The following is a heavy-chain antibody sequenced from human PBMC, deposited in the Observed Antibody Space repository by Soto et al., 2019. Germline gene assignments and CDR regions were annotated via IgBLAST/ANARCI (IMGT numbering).Heavy chain of an antibody. CDR3: ERETHY. Sequence: PSETLSLTCAVSGGSISSGGYSWSWIRQPPGKGLEGIGYIYHSGSIYYNPSLKSRVTISVDRSKNQFSLKLSSVTAADTAVYYSERETHYWGQGPLITV. V-gene: IGHV4-30-2*01. CDR2: IYHSGSI. J-gene: IGHJ4*02. CDR1: GGSISSGGYS.